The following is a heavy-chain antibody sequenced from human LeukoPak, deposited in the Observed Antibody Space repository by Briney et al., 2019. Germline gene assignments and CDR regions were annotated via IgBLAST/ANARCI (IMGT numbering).Heavy chain of an antibody. V-gene: IGHV3-7*01. CDR2: IKQDGSEK. Sequence: GGALILSCAASGFTLSSYWMSWDRQAPGKGLEWVANIKQDGSEKYYVDSVKGRFTISRDNAKNSLYLQMNSLRAEDTAVYYCARGRGGYSSSWLDYWGQGTLVTVSS. D-gene: IGHD6-13*01. CDR3: ARGRGGYSSSWLDY. CDR1: GFTLSSYW. J-gene: IGHJ4*02.